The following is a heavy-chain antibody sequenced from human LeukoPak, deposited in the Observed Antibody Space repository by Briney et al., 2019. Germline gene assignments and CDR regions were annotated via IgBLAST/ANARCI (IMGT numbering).Heavy chain of an antibody. J-gene: IGHJ4*02. D-gene: IGHD4-17*01. CDR1: GFTFSSYG. CDR3: ARDDEPMTTVTTPSY. Sequence: GGSLRLSCAASGFTFSSYGMHWVRQAPGKGLEWVSSISSSSSYIYYADSVKGRFTISRDNAKNSLYLQMNSLRAEDTAVYYCARDDEPMTTVTTPSYWGQGTLVTVSS. V-gene: IGHV3-21*01. CDR2: ISSSSSYI.